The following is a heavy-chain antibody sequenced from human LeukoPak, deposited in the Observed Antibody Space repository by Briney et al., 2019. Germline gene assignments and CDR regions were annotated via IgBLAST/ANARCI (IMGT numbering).Heavy chain of an antibody. CDR3: ARVGITMVRGVSSYYYYYMDV. D-gene: IGHD3-10*01. V-gene: IGHV4-4*02. Sequence: SETLSLTCAVSGGSISSSNWWSWVRPPPGKGLEWIGEIYHSGSTNYNPSLKSRVTISVDKSKNQFSLKLSSVTAADTAVYYCARVGITMVRGVSSYYYYYMDVWGKGTTVTVSS. J-gene: IGHJ6*03. CDR2: IYHSGST. CDR1: GGSISSSNW.